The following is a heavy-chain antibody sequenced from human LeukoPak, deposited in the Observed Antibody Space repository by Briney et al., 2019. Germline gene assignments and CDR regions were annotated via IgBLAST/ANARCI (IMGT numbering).Heavy chain of an antibody. D-gene: IGHD1-1*01. V-gene: IGHV4-59*01. CDR3: ARLHTTIYGMDV. CDR2: IYYSGST. Sequence: SEALSLTCTVSGGSISGYYWSWIRQPPGKGLEWIGYIYYSGSTNYNPSLKSRVTISVDTSKNQFSLKLSSVTAADTAVYYCARLHTTIYGMDVWGQGTTVTVSS. CDR1: GGSISGYY. J-gene: IGHJ6*02.